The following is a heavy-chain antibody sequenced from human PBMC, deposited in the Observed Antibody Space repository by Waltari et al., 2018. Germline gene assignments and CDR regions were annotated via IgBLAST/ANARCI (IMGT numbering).Heavy chain of an antibody. V-gene: IGHV3-48*04. CDR3: AICGTQRAFDY. J-gene: IGHJ4*02. Sequence: EVQLVESGGGLVQPGGSLRLSCAASGFTFSSYSMNWVRQAPGKGLEWVSYISSSSSTIYYADSVKGRVTISRDNAKNSLYLQMNSLRAEDTAVYYCAICGTQRAFDYWGQGTLVTVSS. CDR2: ISSSSSTI. CDR1: GFTFSSYS. D-gene: IGHD2-21*01.